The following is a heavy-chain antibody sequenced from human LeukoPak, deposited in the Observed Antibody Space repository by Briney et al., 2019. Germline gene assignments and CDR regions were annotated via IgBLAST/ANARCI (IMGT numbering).Heavy chain of an antibody. J-gene: IGHJ4*02. V-gene: IGHV3-23*01. CDR2: ISNGGAGT. Sequence: GGSLRLSCAASGFNFRSHAMSRVRQAPGKGLEWVSVISNGGAGTYYADSVKGRFTISRDNSKSTLYLQMSSLRAEDTAVYDCEKDHGTNVYDPFDYWGQGTLVTVSS. CDR1: GFNFRSHA. CDR3: EKDHGTNVYDPFDY. D-gene: IGHD2-8*01.